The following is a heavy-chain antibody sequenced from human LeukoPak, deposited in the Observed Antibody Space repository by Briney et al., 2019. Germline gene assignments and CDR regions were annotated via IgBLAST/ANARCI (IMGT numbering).Heavy chain of an antibody. CDR2: ISYDGSNK. D-gene: IGHD6-13*01. J-gene: IGHJ4*02. CDR3: ASPIAAAGTSQGLNDY. V-gene: IGHV3-30-3*01. CDR1: GFTFSSYA. Sequence: QPGGSLRLSCAASGFTFSSYAMHWVRQAPGKGLEWVAVISYDGSNKYYADSVKGRFTISRDNSKNTLYLQMNSLRAEDTAVYYCASPIAAAGTSQGLNDYWGQGTLVTVSS.